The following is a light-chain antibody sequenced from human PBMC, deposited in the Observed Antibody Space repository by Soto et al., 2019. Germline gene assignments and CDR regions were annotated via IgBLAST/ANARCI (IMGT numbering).Light chain of an antibody. CDR1: QSVSSN. CDR2: GAS. CDR3: QQYNSWPPLT. J-gene: IGKJ4*01. Sequence: EIVMTQSPATLSVSPGERATLSCRASQSVSSNLACYQQKPGQPPRLLIYGASTRATGIPARFSGSGSGTEFTLTISSLQSEDLAVYYCQQYNSWPPLTFGGGTKVEIK. V-gene: IGKV3-15*01.